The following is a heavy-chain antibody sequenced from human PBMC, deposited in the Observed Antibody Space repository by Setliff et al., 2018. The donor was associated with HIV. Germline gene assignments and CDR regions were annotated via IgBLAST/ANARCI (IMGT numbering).Heavy chain of an antibody. CDR3: ARVPNWGSAPFAYDV. D-gene: IGHD7-27*01. CDR2: ILDSGST. J-gene: IGHJ3*01. V-gene: IGHV4-31*03. CDR1: GASISSGGYY. Sequence: SETLSLTCTVSGASISSGGYYWNWIRQLPGKGLEWIGYILDSGSTYYNPSLRGRLSMSIDTSANQFSVELTSATAADTALYFCARVPNWGSAPFAYDVWGLGTMVTVSS.